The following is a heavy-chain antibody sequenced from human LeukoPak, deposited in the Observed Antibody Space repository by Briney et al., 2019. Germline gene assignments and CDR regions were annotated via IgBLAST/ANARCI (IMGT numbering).Heavy chain of an antibody. Sequence: NPSETLSLTCTGSGGSISSYYWSWIRQPPGKGLEWIGYIYYSGSTNYNPSLKSRVTISVDTSKNQFSLKLSSVTAADTAVYYCASTNGYGDYLDYWGQGTLVTVSS. CDR2: IYYSGST. D-gene: IGHD4-17*01. CDR3: ASTNGYGDYLDY. CDR1: GGSISSYY. V-gene: IGHV4-59*01. J-gene: IGHJ4*02.